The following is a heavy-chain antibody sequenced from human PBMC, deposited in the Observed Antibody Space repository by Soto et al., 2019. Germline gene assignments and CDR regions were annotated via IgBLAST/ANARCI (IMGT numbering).Heavy chain of an antibody. CDR2: FDPEDGET. J-gene: IGHJ3*02. CDR1: GYTLTELC. V-gene: IGHV1-24*01. CDR3: ARARWATVVTHDAFDI. D-gene: IGHD4-17*01. Sequence: ASVKVCGKVSGYTLTELCMHWVRQAPGKGLEWMGGFDPEDGETIYAQKFQGRVTMTEDTSTDTAYMELSSLRSEDTAVYYCARARWATVVTHDAFDIWGQGTMVTVS.